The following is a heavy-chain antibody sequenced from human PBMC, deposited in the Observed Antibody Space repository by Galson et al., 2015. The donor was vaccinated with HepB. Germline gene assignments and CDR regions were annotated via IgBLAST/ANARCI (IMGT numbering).Heavy chain of an antibody. D-gene: IGHD4-11*01. V-gene: IGHV3-30*04. CDR1: GFTFSSYA. CDR2: ISYDGSNK. Sequence: SLRLSCAASGFTFSSYAMHWVRQAPGKGLEWVAVISYDGSNKYYADSVKGRFTISRDNSKNTLYLQMNSLRAEDTAVYYCAKDPGYSNYVDYWGQGTLVTVSS. CDR3: AKDPGYSNYVDY. J-gene: IGHJ4*02.